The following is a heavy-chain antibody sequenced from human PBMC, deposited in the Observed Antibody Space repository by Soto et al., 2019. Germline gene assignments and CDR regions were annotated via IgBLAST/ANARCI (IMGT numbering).Heavy chain of an antibody. Sequence: SVKVSCKASGGTFSSYAISWVRQAPGQGLEWMGGIIPIFGTANYAQKFQGRVTITADKSKSTAYMELSSLRSEDTAVYYCARSPAAKSRYYDYWGQGTLVTVSS. V-gene: IGHV1-69*06. D-gene: IGHD2-2*01. CDR2: IIPIFGTA. CDR3: ARSPAAKSRYYDY. CDR1: GGTFSSYA. J-gene: IGHJ4*02.